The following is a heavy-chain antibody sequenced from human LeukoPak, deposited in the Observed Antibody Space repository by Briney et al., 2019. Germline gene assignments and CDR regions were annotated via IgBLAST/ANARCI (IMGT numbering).Heavy chain of an antibody. CDR3: ARDHVGEDSGAFDI. D-gene: IGHD3-10*01. J-gene: IGHJ3*02. CDR1: GFTFRNYH. CDR2: IRYDDTNQ. Sequence: PGGSLRLSSEASGFTFRNYHMHWVRRAPGKGLEWVAFIRYDDTNQGYADFVKGRFTISRDNSKNTLYLQMNSLRAEDTAVYYCARDHVGEDSGAFDIWGQGTMVTVSS. V-gene: IGHV3-30*02.